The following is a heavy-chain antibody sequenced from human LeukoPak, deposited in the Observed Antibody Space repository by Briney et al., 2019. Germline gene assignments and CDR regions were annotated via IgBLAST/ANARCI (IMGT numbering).Heavy chain of an antibody. Sequence: GASVKVSCKASGYTFTSYYLYWVRQAPGQGLEWMGVINPSGGSTTSAQKFQGRVTMARDTSTSTVYMELRSLRSEDTAVYYCARGPGPADDGGGYCFDYWGQGTWSPSPQ. CDR3: ARGPGPADDGGGYCFDY. CDR2: INPSGGST. D-gene: IGHD3-22*01. CDR1: GYTFTSYY. V-gene: IGHV1-46*01. J-gene: IGHJ4*02.